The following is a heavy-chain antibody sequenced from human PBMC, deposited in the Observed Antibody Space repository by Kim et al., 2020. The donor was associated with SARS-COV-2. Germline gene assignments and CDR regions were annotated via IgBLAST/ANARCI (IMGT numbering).Heavy chain of an antibody. D-gene: IGHD3-3*01. Sequence: GGSLRLSCAASGFTFSSYGMHWVRQAPGKGLEWVAVIWYDGSNKYYADSVKGRFTISRDNSKNTLYLQMNSLRAEDTAVYYCARGAYDFWSGYHNYYYYYGMDVWGQGTTVTVSS. J-gene: IGHJ6*02. CDR1: GFTFSSYG. CDR2: IWYDGSNK. CDR3: ARGAYDFWSGYHNYYYYYGMDV. V-gene: IGHV3-33*01.